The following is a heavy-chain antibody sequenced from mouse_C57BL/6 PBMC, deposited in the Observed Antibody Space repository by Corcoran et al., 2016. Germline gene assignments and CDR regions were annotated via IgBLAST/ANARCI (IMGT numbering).Heavy chain of an antibody. CDR2: INTYSGVP. Sequence: QIQLVQSGPELKEPGETVKISCKASGYTFTTYGMSWVKQAPGKGLKWMGWINTYSGVPTYADDFKGRFAFSLETSASTAYLQINNLKNEDTATYFCARTHYYGSSYGYFDVWGTGTTVTVSS. CDR1: GYTFTTYG. J-gene: IGHJ1*03. V-gene: IGHV9-3*01. CDR3: ARTHYYGSSYGYFDV. D-gene: IGHD1-1*01.